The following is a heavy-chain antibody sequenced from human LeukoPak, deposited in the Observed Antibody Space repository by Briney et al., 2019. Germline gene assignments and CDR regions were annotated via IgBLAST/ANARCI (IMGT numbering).Heavy chain of an antibody. CDR2: IYYSGST. V-gene: IGHV4-39*01. Sequence: SETLSLTCTASGGSISSSTYYWDWIRQPPGKGLEWIGSIYYSGSTYYNPSLKSRVTISVDTSKNQFSLKLSSVTAADTAVYYCARNYDFWSGYPPEGYFDYWGQGTLVTVSS. CDR1: GGSISSSTYY. D-gene: IGHD3-3*01. J-gene: IGHJ4*02. CDR3: ARNYDFWSGYPPEGYFDY.